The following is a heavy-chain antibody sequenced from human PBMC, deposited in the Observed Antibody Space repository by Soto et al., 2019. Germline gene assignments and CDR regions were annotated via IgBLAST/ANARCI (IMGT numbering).Heavy chain of an antibody. V-gene: IGHV4-31*03. D-gene: IGHD3-22*01. CDR3: ARSRWLFGNFDY. J-gene: IGHJ4*02. Sequence: SETLSLTCTVSGGSISSGGYYWSWIRQHPGKGLEWIGYIYYSGSTYYNPSLKSRVTISVGTSKNQFSLKLSSVTAADTAVYYCARSRWLFGNFDYWGQGTLVTVYS. CDR2: IYYSGST. CDR1: GGSISSGGYY.